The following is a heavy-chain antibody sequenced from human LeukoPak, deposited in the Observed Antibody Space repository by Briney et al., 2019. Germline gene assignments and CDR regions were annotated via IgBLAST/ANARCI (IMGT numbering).Heavy chain of an antibody. V-gene: IGHV3-66*01. Sequence: RGSPRLSCAASGFTVSSNYMSWVRQDPGEGLEWVSVIYSGGSTYYAKSVEGRFAISRDNSKNTLYLQMNSLRAEDTAVYYCARDLGPYDFGANSDFGYWGQGTLVSVSS. CDR3: ARDLGPYDFGANSDFGY. D-gene: IGHD4-23*01. CDR2: IYSGGST. CDR1: GFTVSSNY. J-gene: IGHJ4*02.